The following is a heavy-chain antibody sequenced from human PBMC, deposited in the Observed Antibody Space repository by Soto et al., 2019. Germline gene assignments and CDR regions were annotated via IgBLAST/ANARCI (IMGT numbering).Heavy chain of an antibody. CDR1: GYGFTGDY. V-gene: IGHV1-2*04. D-gene: IGHD6-19*01. CDR3: ARDLSDSSGFLDY. Sequence: ASVKVSCKAAGYGFTGDYMRWGRQAPGQGLEWIGWINPNSGATNYPQKFQGCATMTRDTSISTAYMELTMLRSDATVFYYSARDLSDSSGFLDYWGQGTLVTVSS. CDR2: INPNSGAT. J-gene: IGHJ4*02.